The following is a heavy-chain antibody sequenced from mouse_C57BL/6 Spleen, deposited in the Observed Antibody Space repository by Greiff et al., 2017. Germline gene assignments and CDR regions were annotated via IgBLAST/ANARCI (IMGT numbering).Heavy chain of an antibody. D-gene: IGHD3-2*02. V-gene: IGHV1-82*01. CDR3: ARSLDSSGSY. CDR2: IYPGDGDT. CDR1: GYAFSSSW. Sequence: VQLQQSGPELVKPGASVKISCKASGYAFSSSWMNWVKQRPGKGLEWIGRIYPGDGDTNYNGKFKGKATLTADKSSSTAYMQLSSLTSEDSAVYFCARSLDSSGSYWGRGTTLTVSS. J-gene: IGHJ2*01.